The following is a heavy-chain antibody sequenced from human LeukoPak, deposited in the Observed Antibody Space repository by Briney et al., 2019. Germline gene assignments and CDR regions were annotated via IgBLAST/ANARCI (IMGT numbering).Heavy chain of an antibody. CDR2: INYSEST. D-gene: IGHD5-12*01. CDR3: ARLVAMMGDFDY. J-gene: IGHJ4*02. V-gene: IGHV4-39*07. CDR1: GASISSGNYY. Sequence: SETLSLTCTVSGASISSGNYYWVWIRQFPGKGLEWIASINYSESTYYNPSLKSRVTISVDTSKNHFSLKLSSVTAADTAVYYCARLVAMMGDFDYWGQGTLVTVSS.